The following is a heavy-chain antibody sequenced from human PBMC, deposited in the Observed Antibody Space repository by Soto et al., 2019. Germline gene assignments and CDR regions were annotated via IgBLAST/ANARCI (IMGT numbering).Heavy chain of an antibody. CDR2: IKGDGSEK. V-gene: IGHV3-7*03. D-gene: IGHD6-19*01. CDR1: GFTFTSYW. CDR3: ARADRLAAPMDYGMDV. Sequence: GGSLRLSCVASGFTFTSYWMSWVRQAPGKGLEWVANIKGDGSEKRYVDSVKGRLTISRDNAKNSVYLQMNSLRVEDTAVYYCARADRLAAPMDYGMDVWGQGTTVTVSS. J-gene: IGHJ6*02.